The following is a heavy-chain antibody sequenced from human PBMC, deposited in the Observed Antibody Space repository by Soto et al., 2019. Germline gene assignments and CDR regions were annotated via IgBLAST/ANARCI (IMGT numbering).Heavy chain of an antibody. CDR3: ARLGHPGH. V-gene: IGHV1-69*01. CDR2: VIPILGTA. J-gene: IGHJ4*02. CDR1: GGSLRNSV. Sequence: QVQLVQSGAEVKKPGSSVKVSCTASGGSLRNSVISWVRQAPAQRLEWMGGVIPILGTANAAQKFQGRVTMTADEATSTAYMDLSRLSPDDTAVYYCARLGHPGHWGPGTLVIVSS.